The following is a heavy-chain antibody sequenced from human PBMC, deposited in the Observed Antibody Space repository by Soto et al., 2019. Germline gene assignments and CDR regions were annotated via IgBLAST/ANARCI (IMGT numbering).Heavy chain of an antibody. V-gene: IGHV1-69*01. CDR3: ATSVGIAPTGEDGMDV. J-gene: IGHJ6*02. D-gene: IGHD2-8*02. CDR2: IIPILTTP. CDR1: GGTFSIYG. Sequence: QVQLVQSGAEVKKTGSSVKVSCKASGGTFSIYGFSWVRQAPGQGPEWIGGIIPILTTPNYAQKFQGRVTIVAAESTTTVSMELSSLQFEDTAVYYCATSVGIAPTGEDGMDVWGQGTSVTVSS.